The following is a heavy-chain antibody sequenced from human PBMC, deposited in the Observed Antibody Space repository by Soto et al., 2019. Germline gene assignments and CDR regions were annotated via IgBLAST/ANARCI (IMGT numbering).Heavy chain of an antibody. V-gene: IGHV3-23*01. CDR1: GFTFSNYA. J-gene: IGHJ4*02. CDR3: AKELKYYYDSSGYYYY. CDR2: ISGSGGST. D-gene: IGHD3-22*01. Sequence: GGSLRLCCAASGFTFSNYAMTWVRLAPGKGLEWVSAISGSGGSTYYADSVKGRFTISRDNSKNTLYLQMNSLRAEDTAVYYCAKELKYYYDSSGYYYYWGQGTVVTVSS.